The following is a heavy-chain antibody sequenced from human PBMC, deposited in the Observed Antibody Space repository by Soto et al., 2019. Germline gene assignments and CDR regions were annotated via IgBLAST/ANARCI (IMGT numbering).Heavy chain of an antibody. CDR2: IWYDGSDK. CDR1: GFTFRSYA. CDR3: ARDRYSSSWYGIMDF. D-gene: IGHD6-13*01. J-gene: IGHJ4*02. V-gene: IGHV3-33*08. Sequence: GGSLRLSCAASGFTFRSYAMHWVRQAPGKGLEWGASIWYDGSDKYYADSVKGRITVSRDNPKNTLFLQMNSLRAEDTAVYYCARDRYSSSWYGIMDFWGQGTLVTVSS.